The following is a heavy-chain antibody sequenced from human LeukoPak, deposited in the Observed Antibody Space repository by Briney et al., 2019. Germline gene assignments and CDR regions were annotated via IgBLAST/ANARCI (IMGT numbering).Heavy chain of an antibody. D-gene: IGHD6-13*01. J-gene: IGHJ4*02. Sequence: PGGSLRLSCAASGFTFSSYGMSWVRQAPGKGLEWVSYISTSGSSIYYADSVKGRFTISRDNARNSVYLQMNSLSAEDTAVYYCATSQGSWPDYFDYWGQGTLVTVSS. CDR2: ISTSGSSI. V-gene: IGHV3-48*04. CDR3: ATSQGSWPDYFDY. CDR1: GFTFSSYG.